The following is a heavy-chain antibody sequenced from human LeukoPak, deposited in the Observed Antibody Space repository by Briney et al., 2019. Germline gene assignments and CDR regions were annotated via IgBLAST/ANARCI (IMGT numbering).Heavy chain of an antibody. CDR1: GFTVRSDW. J-gene: IGHJ6*02. CDR2: IKQDGSEK. CDR3: ARVLVGAPLYYYYGMDV. V-gene: IGHV3-7*01. D-gene: IGHD1-26*01. Sequence: GGSLRLSCAASGFTVRSDWMSWVRQAPGNGLEWVANIKQDGSEKYYVDSVKGRFTISRDNTKNSLYLQMNSLRAEDTAVYYCARVLVGAPLYYYYGMDVWGQGTKVTVS.